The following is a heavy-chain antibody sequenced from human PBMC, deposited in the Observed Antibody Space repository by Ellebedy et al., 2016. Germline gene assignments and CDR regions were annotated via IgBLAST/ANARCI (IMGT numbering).Heavy chain of an antibody. CDR1: GYTFTSYG. D-gene: IGHD1-7*01. CDR3: ARAGNFGKKGYFDF. V-gene: IGHV1-18*04. CDR2: ISAYNGNT. Sequence: ASVKVSCKASGYTFTSYGISWVRQAPGQGLEWMGWISAYNGNTNYAQKLQGRVTMTRNTSISTAYMELSSLRSEDTAVYYCARAGNFGKKGYFDFWGQGTLVTVSS. J-gene: IGHJ4*02.